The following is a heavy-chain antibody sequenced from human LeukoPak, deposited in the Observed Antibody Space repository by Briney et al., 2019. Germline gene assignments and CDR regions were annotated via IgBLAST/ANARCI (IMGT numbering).Heavy chain of an antibody. Sequence: ASVKVSCKASGYTFTSYYMHWVRQAPGQGLEWMGIINPSGGSTSYAQKFQGRVTMTRDTSTSTVYMELSSLRVEDTAMYYCARVSARGYDYWGRGTLVTVSS. V-gene: IGHV1-46*01. D-gene: IGHD5-18*01. CDR2: INPSGGST. CDR3: ARVSARGYDY. CDR1: GYTFTSYY. J-gene: IGHJ4*02.